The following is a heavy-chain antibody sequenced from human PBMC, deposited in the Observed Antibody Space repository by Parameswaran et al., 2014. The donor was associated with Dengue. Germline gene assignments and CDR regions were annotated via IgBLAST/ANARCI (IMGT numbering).Heavy chain of an antibody. V-gene: IGHV4-34*01. D-gene: IGHD3-3*01. CDR2: INHSGGT. CDR3: ARVSPTYYDFWSGYGYFDY. J-gene: IGHJ4*02. Sequence: VRQAPGKGLEWIGEINHSGGTNYNPSLKSRVTISVDTSKNQFSLKLSSVTAADTAVYYCARVSPTYYDFWSGYGYFDYWGQGTLVTVSS.